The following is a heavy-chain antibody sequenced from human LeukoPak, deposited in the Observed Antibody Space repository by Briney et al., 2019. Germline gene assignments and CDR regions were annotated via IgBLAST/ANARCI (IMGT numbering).Heavy chain of an antibody. CDR1: GYTFTSYD. CDR2: MNPNSGNT. D-gene: IGHD2-15*01. CDR3: ARRYCSGGSCFRRKHYFDY. Sequence: ASVKVSCKASGYTFTSYDINWVRQATGQGLEWMGWMNPNSGNTGYAQKFQGRVTMTRNTSISTAYVELSSLRSEDTAVYYCARRYCSGGSCFRRKHYFDYWGQGTLVTVSS. V-gene: IGHV1-8*01. J-gene: IGHJ4*02.